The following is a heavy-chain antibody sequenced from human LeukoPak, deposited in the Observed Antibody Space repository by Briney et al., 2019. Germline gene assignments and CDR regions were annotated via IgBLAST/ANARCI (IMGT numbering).Heavy chain of an antibody. D-gene: IGHD6-19*01. CDR3: AKTTTGYSSGRFPGWPVDY. Sequence: GRSLRLSCAASGFIFSSYAMYWVRQAPGKGLEWVSGIFGSGGSTHYADSVKGRFTISRDNSKNTVYLQMNSLRAEDTAVYYCAKTTTGYSSGRFPGWPVDYWGQGTLVTVSS. CDR2: IFGSGGST. J-gene: IGHJ4*02. CDR1: GFIFSSYA. V-gene: IGHV3-23*01.